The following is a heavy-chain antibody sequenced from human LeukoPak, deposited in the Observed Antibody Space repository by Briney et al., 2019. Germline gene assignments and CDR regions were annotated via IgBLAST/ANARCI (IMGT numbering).Heavy chain of an antibody. CDR2: IYYSGST. V-gene: IGHV4-59*01. Sequence: SETLSLTCTVSGGSISSYYWSWIRQPPGKGLEWIGYIYYSGSTNYNPSLKSRVTISVDTSKNQFPLKLSSVTAADTAVYYCASGIQYSRYYYGMDVWGQGTTVTVSS. D-gene: IGHD6-6*01. J-gene: IGHJ6*02. CDR3: ASGIQYSRYYYGMDV. CDR1: GGSISSYY.